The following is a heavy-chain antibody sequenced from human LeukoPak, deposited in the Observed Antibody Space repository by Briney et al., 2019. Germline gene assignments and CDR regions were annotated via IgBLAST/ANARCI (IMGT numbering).Heavy chain of an antibody. CDR2: ISGSGANT. CDR1: GFTFSNYA. J-gene: IGHJ4*02. V-gene: IGHV3-23*01. Sequence: PGGSLRLSCAASGFTFSNYAMSWVRQAPGKGLEWVSTISGSGANTYYADSVAGRFTITRDNSKNTLYLHINSLKADDTAVDYCAKESAGYTNPYYFDYWGQGTLVTVSS. D-gene: IGHD3-16*02. CDR3: AKESAGYTNPYYFDY.